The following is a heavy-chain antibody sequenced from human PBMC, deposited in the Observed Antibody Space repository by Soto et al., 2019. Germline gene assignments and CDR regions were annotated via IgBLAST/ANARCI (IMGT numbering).Heavy chain of an antibody. CDR1: GFTFSNSA. CDR2: ISVSGGST. CDR3: AKNVGDNSGYYSRQLGNDAFDI. D-gene: IGHD3-22*01. J-gene: IGHJ3*02. V-gene: IGHV3-23*01. Sequence: GGSLRLSCAASGFTFSNSAMGWVRQAPGKGLDWVSTISVSGGSTYFAGSVKGRFTISRDNSRNTLYLQMNSLRAEDTAVYYCAKNVGDNSGYYSRQLGNDAFDIWGQGTMVTVSS.